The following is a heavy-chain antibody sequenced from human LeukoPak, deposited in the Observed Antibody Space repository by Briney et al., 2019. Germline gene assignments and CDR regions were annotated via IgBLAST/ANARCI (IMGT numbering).Heavy chain of an antibody. V-gene: IGHV4-34*01. J-gene: IGHJ6*02. Sequence: SETLSLTCAVYGGSFSGYYWSWIRQPPGKGLEWIGEINHSGSTNYNPSLKSRVTISVDTSKNQFSLKLSSVTAADTAVYYCARGSGDDLYDGMDVWGQGTTVTVSS. CDR1: GGSFSGYY. D-gene: IGHD5-24*01. CDR2: INHSGST. CDR3: ARGSGDDLYDGMDV.